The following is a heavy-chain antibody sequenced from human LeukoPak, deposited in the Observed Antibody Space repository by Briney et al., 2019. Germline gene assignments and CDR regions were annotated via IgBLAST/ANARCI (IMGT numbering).Heavy chain of an antibody. J-gene: IGHJ4*02. CDR1: GFTFSDHY. CDR3: ARVLGYSGYDLTY. Sequence: GGSLRLSCVASGFTFSDHYMDWVRQAPGKGLEWVGRTRNKANSYTTEYAASVKGRFTISRDDSKNSLYLQMNSLKTEDTAVYYCARVLGYSGYDLTYWGQGTLVTVSS. CDR2: TRNKANSYTT. V-gene: IGHV3-72*01. D-gene: IGHD5-12*01.